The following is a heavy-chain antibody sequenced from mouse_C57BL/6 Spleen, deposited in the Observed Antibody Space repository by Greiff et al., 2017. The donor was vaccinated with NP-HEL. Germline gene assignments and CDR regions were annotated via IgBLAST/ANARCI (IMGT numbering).Heavy chain of an antibody. V-gene: IGHV1-82*01. J-gene: IGHJ2*01. CDR2: IYPGDGDT. CDR3: ARRDGSSFLDY. CDR1: GYAFSSSW. Sequence: VKLVESGPELVKPGASVKISCKASGYAFSSSWMNWVKQRPGKGLEWIGRIYPGDGDTNYNGKFKGKATLTADKSSSTAYMQLSSLTSEDSAVYFCARRDGSSFLDYWGQGTTLTVSS. D-gene: IGHD1-1*01.